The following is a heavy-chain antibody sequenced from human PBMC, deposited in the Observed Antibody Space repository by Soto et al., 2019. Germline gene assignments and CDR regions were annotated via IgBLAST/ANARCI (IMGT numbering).Heavy chain of an antibody. J-gene: IGHJ5*02. CDR1: GFTFSSYG. D-gene: IGHD2-15*01. V-gene: IGHV3-30*18. Sequence: GGSLRLSCAASGFTFSSYGMHWVRQAPGKGLEWVAVISYDGSNKYYADSVKGRFTISRDNSKNTLYLQMSSLRAEDTAVYYCAKGYCSGGSCPRAGDWFDPWGQGTLVTVSS. CDR3: AKGYCSGGSCPRAGDWFDP. CDR2: ISYDGSNK.